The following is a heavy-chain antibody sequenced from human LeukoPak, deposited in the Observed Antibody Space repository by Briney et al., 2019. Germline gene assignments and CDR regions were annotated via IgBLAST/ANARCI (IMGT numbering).Heavy chain of an antibody. CDR3: ARCRPYYYYMDV. CDR2: INPKSGGT. J-gene: IGHJ6*03. V-gene: IGHV1-2*02. Sequence: GASVKVSCKASGYTFTGYCMHWVRQAPGQGLEWMGWINPKSGGTNYAQKFQGRVTMTRDTSISTAYMELSRLRYDDTAVYYCARCRPYYYYMDVWGKGTTVTVSS. CDR1: GYTFTGYC.